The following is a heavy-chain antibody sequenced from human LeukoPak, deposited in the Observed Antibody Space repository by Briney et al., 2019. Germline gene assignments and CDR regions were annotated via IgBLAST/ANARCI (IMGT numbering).Heavy chain of an antibody. V-gene: IGHV3-30-3*01. D-gene: IGHD1-26*01. CDR1: GFTFTTYA. CDR3: ARASYSWCRGLSGSFDL. J-gene: IGHJ2*01. Sequence: PGRSLRLSCAASGFTFTTYATYWVRQAPGKGLEWVAVISYDGSNEYYADSVKGRFTISRDNSKNTVYLQMNSLRAEDTAVYYCARASYSWCRGLSGSFDLWGRGTLVTVSS. CDR2: ISYDGSNE.